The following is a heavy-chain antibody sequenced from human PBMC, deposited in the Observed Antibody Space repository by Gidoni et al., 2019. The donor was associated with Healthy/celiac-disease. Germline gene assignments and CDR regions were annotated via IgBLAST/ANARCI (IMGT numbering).Heavy chain of an antibody. CDR3: AKDCSNVRWLQFRWGWFDP. Sequence: EVQLLESGGGLVQPGGSLILSCAASGFTFSSYAMGWVRQAPGKGLEWVSAISGSGGSTYYADSVKGRFTISRDNSKNTLYLQMNILRAEDTAVYYCAKDCSNVRWLQFRWGWFDPWGQGTLVTVSS. V-gene: IGHV3-23*01. J-gene: IGHJ5*02. CDR2: ISGSGGST. D-gene: IGHD5-12*01. CDR1: GFTFSSYA.